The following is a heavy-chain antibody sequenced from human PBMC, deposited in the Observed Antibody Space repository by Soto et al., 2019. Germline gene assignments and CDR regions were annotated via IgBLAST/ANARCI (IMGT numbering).Heavy chain of an antibody. J-gene: IGHJ4*02. CDR3: ARGRYGDY. V-gene: IGHV1-18*01. Sequence: QILLVQSGAEVKKPGASVKVSCKGSGYGFTTYGITWVRQAPGQGLEWMAWISAHNGNTNYAQKLQGRVTVTRDTSTTTAYMELRSLRSDDTAVYYCARGRYGDYWGQGALVTLSS. D-gene: IGHD1-20*01. CDR2: ISAHNGNT. CDR1: GYGFTTYG.